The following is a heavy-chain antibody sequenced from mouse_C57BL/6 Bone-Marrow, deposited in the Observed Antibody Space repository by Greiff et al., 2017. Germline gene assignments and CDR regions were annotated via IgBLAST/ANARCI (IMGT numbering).Heavy chain of an antibody. CDR2: IYPRSGNT. J-gene: IGHJ3*01. V-gene: IGHV1-81*01. D-gene: IGHD1-1*02. Sequence: VKLMESGAELARPGASVKLSCKASGYTFTSYGISWVKQRTGQGLEWIGEIYPRSGNTYYNEKFKGKATLTADKSSSTAYMELRSLTSEDSAVYFCAGGGHYGGSAWFAYWGQGTLSLSLQ. CDR3: AGGGHYGGSAWFAY. CDR1: GYTFTSYG.